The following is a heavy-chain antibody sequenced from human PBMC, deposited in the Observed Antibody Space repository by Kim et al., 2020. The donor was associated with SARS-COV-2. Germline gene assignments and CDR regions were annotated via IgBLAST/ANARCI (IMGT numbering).Heavy chain of an antibody. V-gene: IGHV3-11*06. D-gene: IGHD3-10*01. Sequence: SVKGRFTISRDNAKNSLYLQMNSLRAEDTAVYYCARGREYYGSGSYWYDYWGQGTLVTVSS. CDR3: ARGREYYGSGSYWYDY. J-gene: IGHJ4*02.